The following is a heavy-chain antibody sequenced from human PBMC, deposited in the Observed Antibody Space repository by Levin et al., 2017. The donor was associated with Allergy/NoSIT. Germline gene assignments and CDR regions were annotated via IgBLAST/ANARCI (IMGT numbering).Heavy chain of an antibody. D-gene: IGHD3-10*01. CDR1: GFTFSSYS. J-gene: IGHJ4*02. CDR2: ISSSSSYI. Sequence: GESLKISCAASGFTFSSYSMNWVRQAPGKGLEWVSSISSSSSYIYYADSVKGRFTISRDNAKNSLYLQMNSLRAEDTAVYYCASTGRGAYWGQGTLVTVSS. V-gene: IGHV3-21*01. CDR3: ASTGRGAY.